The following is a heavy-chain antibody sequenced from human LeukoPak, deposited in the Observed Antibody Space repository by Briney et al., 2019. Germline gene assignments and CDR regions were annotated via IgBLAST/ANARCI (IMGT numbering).Heavy chain of an antibody. J-gene: IGHJ4*02. CDR2: ISSSSSYI. D-gene: IGHD2-8*01. CDR1: GFTFSSYS. CDR3: ARTNGITGPFGY. Sequence: GGSLRLSCAASGFTFSSYSMNWVRQAPGKGLEWVSSISSSSSYIYYADSVKGRFTISRDNTKNSLYLQMNSLRAEDTAVYYCARTNGITGPFGYWGQGTPVTVSS. V-gene: IGHV3-21*01.